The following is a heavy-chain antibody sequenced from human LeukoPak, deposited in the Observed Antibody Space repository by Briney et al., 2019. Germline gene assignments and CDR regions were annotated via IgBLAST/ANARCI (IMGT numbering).Heavy chain of an antibody. CDR3: ARGGYLFDY. CDR1: GDSISSGRYY. D-gene: IGHD5-12*01. Sequence: SETLSLTCTVSGDSISSGRYYWSWIRQPAGKGLEWIGSIYYSGSTYYNPSLKSRVTISVDTSKNQFSLKLSSVTAADTAVYYCARGGYLFDYWGQGTLVTVSS. J-gene: IGHJ4*02. CDR2: IYYSGST. V-gene: IGHV4-39*07.